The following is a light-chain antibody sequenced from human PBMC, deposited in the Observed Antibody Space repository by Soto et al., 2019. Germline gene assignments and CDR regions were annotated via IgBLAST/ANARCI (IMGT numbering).Light chain of an antibody. Sequence: QSALAQPASVSGSPGQSITISCTGASSNIGDYNYVSWYQQNQGKAPKLIIYHVSYRPSGVSDRFSASKSGNTASLTISRLRAEDEADYYCASYTTSNNLVFGNGTKPTV. CDR2: HVS. CDR1: SSNIGDYNY. J-gene: IGLJ1*01. CDR3: ASYTTSNNLV. V-gene: IGLV2-14*01.